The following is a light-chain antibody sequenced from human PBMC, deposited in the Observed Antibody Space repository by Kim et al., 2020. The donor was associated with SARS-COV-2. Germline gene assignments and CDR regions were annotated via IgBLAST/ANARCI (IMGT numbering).Light chain of an antibody. CDR1: QSLLHSNGYNY. CDR2: LGS. CDR3: MQALQTPT. V-gene: IGKV2-28*01. Sequence: DIVMTQSPLSLPVTPGEPASISCRSSQSLLHSNGYNYLDWYLQKPGQSPQVLIYLGSNRASGVPDRFSGSGSGTDFTLKISRVQAHYVGVYYCMQALQTPTFGQGTKLEI. J-gene: IGKJ2*01.